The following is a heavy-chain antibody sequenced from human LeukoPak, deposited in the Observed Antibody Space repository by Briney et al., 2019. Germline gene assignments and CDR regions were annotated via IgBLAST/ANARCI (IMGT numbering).Heavy chain of an antibody. CDR1: GFTFSSYW. J-gene: IGHJ4*02. CDR2: IKQDGSEK. Sequence: SGGSLRLSCAASGFTFSSYWMSWVRQAPGRGLEWVANIKQDGSEKYYVGSVKGRFTISRDNAKNSLYLQMNSLRAEDTAVYYCARDPAPYSSSWFFDYWGQGTPVTVSS. CDR3: ARDPAPYSSSWFFDY. D-gene: IGHD6-13*01. V-gene: IGHV3-7*01.